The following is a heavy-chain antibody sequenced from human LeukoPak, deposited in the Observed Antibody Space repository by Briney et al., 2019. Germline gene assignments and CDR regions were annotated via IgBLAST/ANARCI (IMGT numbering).Heavy chain of an antibody. CDR1: GFTVSSYA. J-gene: IGHJ4*02. Sequence: GGSLRLSCAASGFTVSSYAMHWVRQAPGKGLEWVSLISYDGTNKYYADSVKGRFTISRDNSKNTLYLQMNSLRAEDTAVYYCAKDPLGYYFDYWGQGTLVTVSS. CDR3: AKDPLGYYFDY. CDR2: ISYDGTNK. V-gene: IGHV3-30*04.